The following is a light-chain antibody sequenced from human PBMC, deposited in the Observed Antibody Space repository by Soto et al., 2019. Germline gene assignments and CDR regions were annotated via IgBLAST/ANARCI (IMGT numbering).Light chain of an antibody. CDR2: DAS. CDR1: QSISSW. V-gene: IGKV1-5*01. J-gene: IGKJ2*03. CDR3: QQYNSYPYS. Sequence: DIQMTQSPSTLSASVVDRVTITCRASQSISSWLAWYQQKPGKAPKLLIYDASSLESGVPSRFSGSGSGTEFTLTISGLQPDDFATYFCQQYNSYPYSFGQGTKVDI.